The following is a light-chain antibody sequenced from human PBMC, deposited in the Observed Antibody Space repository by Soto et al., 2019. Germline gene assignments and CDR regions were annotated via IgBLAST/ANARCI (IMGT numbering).Light chain of an antibody. CDR1: QSVSSY. J-gene: IGKJ1*01. V-gene: IGKV3-15*01. Sequence: EIVLTQSPATLSLSPGERATLSCRASQSVSSYLVWYQQRPGQAPRLLIFYASTRATGIPARFSGSGSGTQFTLTISSLQSEDFAVYYCQQYNDWPRTFGQGTKVDI. CDR2: YAS. CDR3: QQYNDWPRT.